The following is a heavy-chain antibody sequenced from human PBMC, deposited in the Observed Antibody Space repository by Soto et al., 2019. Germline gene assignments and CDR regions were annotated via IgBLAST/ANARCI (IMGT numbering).Heavy chain of an antibody. CDR3: ARAAAGPRTFDI. CDR1: GFTCSDHY. Sequence: GGSLRLSCAASGFTCSDHYMDWVRQAPGKGLEWVGRTRNKANSYTTEYAASVKGRFTISRDDSKNSLYLQMNSLKTEDTAVYYCARAAAGPRTFDIWGQGTMVTVSS. V-gene: IGHV3-72*01. J-gene: IGHJ3*02. CDR2: TRNKANSYTT. D-gene: IGHD6-13*01.